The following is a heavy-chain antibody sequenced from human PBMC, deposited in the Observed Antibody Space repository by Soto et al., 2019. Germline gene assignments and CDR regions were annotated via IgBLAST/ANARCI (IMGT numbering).Heavy chain of an antibody. CDR1: GGSFSGYY. J-gene: IGHJ4*02. CDR3: VRESRLTYDFWSGYIPYYFDY. Sequence: SETLSLTCAVYGGSFSGYYWSWIRQPPGKGLEWIGEINHSGSTNYNPSLKSRVTISVDTSKNQFSLKLSSVTAADTAVYYCVRESRLTYDFWSGYIPYYFDYWGQGTLVTVSS. CDR2: INHSGST. D-gene: IGHD3-3*01. V-gene: IGHV4-34*01.